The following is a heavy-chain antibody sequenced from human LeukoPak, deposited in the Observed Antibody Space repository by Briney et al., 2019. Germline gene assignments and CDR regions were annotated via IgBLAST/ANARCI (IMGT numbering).Heavy chain of an antibody. CDR1: GGSIGSVGYY. D-gene: IGHD4-23*01. J-gene: IGHJ4*02. CDR2: IYDSGST. Sequence: SQTLSLTCTVSGGSIGSVGYYWSWLRQHPGQGLEWFVYIYDSGSTYYNPSLKSRVIISVDTSKNQFSLKLSSVTAADTAVYYCARYGGNSLDYWGQGTLVTVSS. V-gene: IGHV4-31*03. CDR3: ARYGGNSLDY.